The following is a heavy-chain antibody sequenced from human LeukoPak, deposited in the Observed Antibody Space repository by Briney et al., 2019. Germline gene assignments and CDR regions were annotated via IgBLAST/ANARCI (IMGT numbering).Heavy chain of an antibody. CDR2: IYPGDSRT. Sequence: GESLKISCKGVGYSFASYWIGWVRQMAGQGMGWTVVIYPGDSRTRYNPSFQGQVTISVDKSINTGYLQWVSLKASDTAIYYCARSGIQGCDTRCYRSFYYYGMDVWGQGTTVTVSS. J-gene: IGHJ6*02. D-gene: IGHD2-2*02. V-gene: IGHV5-51*01. CDR1: GYSFASYW. CDR3: ARSGIQGCDTRCYRSFYYYGMDV.